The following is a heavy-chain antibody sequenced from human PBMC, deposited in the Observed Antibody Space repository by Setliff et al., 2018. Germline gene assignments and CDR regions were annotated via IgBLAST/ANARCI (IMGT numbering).Heavy chain of an antibody. J-gene: IGHJ5*02. CDR1: GFSISSGYY. D-gene: IGHD3-22*01. V-gene: IGHV4-38-2*01. CDR2: IHHSGKA. Sequence: SETLSLTCAVSGFSISSGYYWGWIRQPPGKGLEWIVNIHHSGKAYYNPSLKSRVTMSVDTSKNHVSLKLSSVTATDTAVYYCARAHTWSLPNDNSGYPGWFDPWGQGTLVTVSS. CDR3: ARAHTWSLPNDNSGYPGWFDP.